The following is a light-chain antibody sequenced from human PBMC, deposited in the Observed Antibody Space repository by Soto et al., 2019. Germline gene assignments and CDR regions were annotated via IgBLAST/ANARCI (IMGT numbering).Light chain of an antibody. V-gene: IGLV2-8*01. J-gene: IGLJ1*01. Sequence: QSALTQPPSASGSPGQSVTISCTGSSSDIGGYDFVSWYQQHPGKVPKLLIYEVTKRPSGVPDRFSGSKSGNTASLTVSGLQADDEADYYCCSHAGSKNDYLFGPGTKLTVL. CDR1: SSDIGGYDF. CDR3: CSHAGSKNDYL. CDR2: EVT.